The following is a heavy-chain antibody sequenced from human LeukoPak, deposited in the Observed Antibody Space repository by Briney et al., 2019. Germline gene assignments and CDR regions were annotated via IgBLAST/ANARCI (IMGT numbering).Heavy chain of an antibody. CDR3: ARDRNEGWMTYVGSFDI. CDR2: ISAYNGNT. D-gene: IGHD5-12*01. CDR1: GYTFTSYG. V-gene: IGHV1-18*01. Sequence: ASVKVSCKASGYTFTSYGISWVRQAPGQGLEWMGWISAYNGNTNYAQKLQGRVTMTTDTSTSTAYMELRSLRSGDTAVYYCARDRNEGWMTYVGSFDIWGQGTMVTVSS. J-gene: IGHJ3*02.